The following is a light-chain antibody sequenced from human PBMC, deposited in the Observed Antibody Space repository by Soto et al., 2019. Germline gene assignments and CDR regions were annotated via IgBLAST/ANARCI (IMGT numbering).Light chain of an antibody. V-gene: IGLV2-14*01. CDR1: SSDIGYYNY. CDR2: EVS. J-gene: IGLJ1*01. CDR3: TSYTTSIPYV. Sequence: QSALTQPDSVSGSPGQSITISCTGTSSDIGYYNYVSWYQQHPGKAPKLMIFEVSNRPSGVSNRFSGSKSGNTASLTISGLQAEDEAYYYCTSYTTSIPYVFGTGTKLTVL.